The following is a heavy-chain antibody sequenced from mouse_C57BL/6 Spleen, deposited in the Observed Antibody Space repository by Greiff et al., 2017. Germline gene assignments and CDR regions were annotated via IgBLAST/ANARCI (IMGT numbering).Heavy chain of an antibody. J-gene: IGHJ4*01. CDR2: ISSGGSYT. V-gene: IGHV5-6*01. CDR3: ASSGGLRRRGYAMDY. Sequence: EVQGVESGGDLVKPGGSLKLSCAASGFTFSSYGMSWVRQTPDKRLEWVATISSGGSYTYYPDSVKGRFTISRDNAKNTLYLQMSSLKSEDTAMYYCASSGGLRRRGYAMDYWGQGTSVTVSS. CDR1: GFTFSSYG. D-gene: IGHD2-4*01.